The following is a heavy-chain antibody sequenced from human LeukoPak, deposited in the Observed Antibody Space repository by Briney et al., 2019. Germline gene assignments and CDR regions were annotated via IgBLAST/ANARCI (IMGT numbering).Heavy chain of an antibody. D-gene: IGHD6-13*01. CDR2: ISYTADS. CDR1: GDSVTSSY. V-gene: IGHV4-59*08. J-gene: IGHJ4*02. Sequence: SETLSLTCSVSGDSVTSSYLSWIRQPPGKGLEWIGYISYTADSNYNPSLKSRVTISTDTSKNQFSLKLSSVTAADTAVYYCARHGIAAAGRKVPYYFDYWGQGTLVTVSS. CDR3: ARHGIAAAGRKVPYYFDY.